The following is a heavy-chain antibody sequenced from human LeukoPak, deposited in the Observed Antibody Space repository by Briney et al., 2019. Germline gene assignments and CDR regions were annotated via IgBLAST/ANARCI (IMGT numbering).Heavy chain of an antibody. J-gene: IGHJ4*02. D-gene: IGHD3-10*01. CDR1: GFTFSSYS. V-gene: IGHV3-48*01. CDR3: AREVSPLLWFGELSYYFDY. Sequence: GGSLRLSCAASGFTFSSYSMNWVRQAPGKGLEWVSYISSSSSTIYYADSVKGRFTISRDNAKNSLYLQMNSLRAEDTAVYYCAREVSPLLWFGELSYYFDYWGQGTLVTYSS. CDR2: ISSSSSTI.